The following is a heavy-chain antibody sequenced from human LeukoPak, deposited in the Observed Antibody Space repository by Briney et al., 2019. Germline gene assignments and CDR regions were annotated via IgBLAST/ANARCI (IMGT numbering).Heavy chain of an antibody. CDR1: GFTFSSYG. D-gene: IGHD3-3*01. V-gene: IGHV3-33*01. Sequence: GGSLRLSCAASGFTFSSYGMHWVRQAPGKGLEWVAVIWYDGSNKYYADSVKGRFTISRDNSKNTLYLQMNSLRAEDTAVYYCARGDWSGYYLYYFDYWGQGTLVTVSS. J-gene: IGHJ4*02. CDR2: IWYDGSNK. CDR3: ARGDWSGYYLYYFDY.